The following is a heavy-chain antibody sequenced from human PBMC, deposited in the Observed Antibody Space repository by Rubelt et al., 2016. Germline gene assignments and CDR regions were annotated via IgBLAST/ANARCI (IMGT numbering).Heavy chain of an antibody. CDR2: INHSGST. CDR1: GGSFSGYY. J-gene: IGHJ4*02. Sequence: QVQLQQWGAGLLKPSETLSLTCAVYGGSFSGYYWSWIRQPPGKGLEWIGEINHSGSTNYNPSLKSRVHISVDTSKNQFSLKLSSATAADTAVYYCARGSSIGCSSTSCYCDYWGQGTLVTVSS. V-gene: IGHV4-34*01. CDR3: ARGSSIGCSSTSCYCDY. D-gene: IGHD2-2*01.